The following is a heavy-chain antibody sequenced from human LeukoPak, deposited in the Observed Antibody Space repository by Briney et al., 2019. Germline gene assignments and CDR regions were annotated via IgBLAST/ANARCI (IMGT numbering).Heavy chain of an antibody. CDR2: ISGSGSTT. CDR3: ARVGGYSGYAPGYFDY. Sequence: GGSLRLSCAASGFTFSSYAMSWVRQAPGKGLEWVSAISGSGSTTYYADSVKGRFTISRDNAKNSLYLQLNSLRAEDTAVYYCARVGGYSGYAPGYFDYWGQGTLVTVSS. CDR1: GFTFSSYA. D-gene: IGHD5-12*01. V-gene: IGHV3-23*01. J-gene: IGHJ4*02.